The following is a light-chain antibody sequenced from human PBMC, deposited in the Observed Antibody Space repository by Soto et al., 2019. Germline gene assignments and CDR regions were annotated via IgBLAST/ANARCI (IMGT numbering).Light chain of an antibody. Sequence: QSALTQPASVSGSPGQSITISCTGTSSDVGSYNLVSWYQQHPGKAPKLMIYEGSKRPSGVSNRFSGTKSGNTASLTNSGLQAEDEADYYCFSYAGSRAFVVFGGKSKVTAL. J-gene: IGLJ2*01. CDR3: FSYAGSRAFVV. V-gene: IGLV2-23*03. CDR1: SSDVGSYNL. CDR2: EGS.